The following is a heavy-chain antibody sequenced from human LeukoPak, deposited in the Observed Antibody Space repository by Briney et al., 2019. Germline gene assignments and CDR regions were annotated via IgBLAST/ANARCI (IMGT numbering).Heavy chain of an antibody. J-gene: IGHJ4*02. CDR2: IKSKTDGGTT. Sequence: PGGSLRLSCAASGFTFSNAWMSWVRQAPGKGLEWVGRIKSKTDGGTTDYAAPVKGRFTISRDDSKNTLYLQMNGLKTEDTAVYYCTTFHLGYCSGGSCSYWGQGTLVTVSS. V-gene: IGHV3-15*01. D-gene: IGHD2-15*01. CDR3: TTFHLGYCSGGSCSY. CDR1: GFTFSNAW.